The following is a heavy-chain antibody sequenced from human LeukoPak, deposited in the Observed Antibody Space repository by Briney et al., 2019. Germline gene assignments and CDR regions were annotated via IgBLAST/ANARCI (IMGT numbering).Heavy chain of an antibody. V-gene: IGHV5-51*01. Sequence: GESLKISCKGSGYSFTSYWIGWVRPMPGKGLEWMGIIYPGDSDTRYSPSFQGQVTISADKSISTAYLQWSSLKASDTAMYYCARHPLYDSSGSSYWGQGTLVTVSS. D-gene: IGHD3-22*01. CDR2: IYPGDSDT. CDR3: ARHPLYDSSGSSY. CDR1: GYSFTSYW. J-gene: IGHJ4*02.